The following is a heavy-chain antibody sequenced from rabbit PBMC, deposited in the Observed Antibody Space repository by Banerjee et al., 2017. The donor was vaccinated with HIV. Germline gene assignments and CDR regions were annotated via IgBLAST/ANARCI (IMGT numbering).Heavy chain of an antibody. CDR3: VRDAGYAAYGYVDLNL. Sequence: QEQVVESRGGLVQPEGSLTLTCTASGFSFSSTYWICWVRQAPGKGLEWIGCMNTGSSGITYYASWAKGRFTISKTSSTTVTLQMTSLTVADTATYFCVRDAGYAAYGYVDLNLWGPGTLVTVS. J-gene: IGHJ4*01. CDR1: GFSFSSTYW. V-gene: IGHV1S45*01. CDR2: MNTGSSGIT. D-gene: IGHD6-1*01.